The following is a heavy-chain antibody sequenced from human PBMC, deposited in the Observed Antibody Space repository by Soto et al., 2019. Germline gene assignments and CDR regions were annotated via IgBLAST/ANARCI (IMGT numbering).Heavy chain of an antibody. CDR1: GGSISSSSFH. CDR3: ARQRVIPGTPTNWFDP. CDR2: IYYSGST. J-gene: IGHJ5*02. V-gene: IGHV4-39*01. D-gene: IGHD2-15*01. Sequence: PSETLSLTCAVSGGSISSSSFHWGWIRQPPGKGLEWIGSIYYSGSTYYSPSLKSRVTISVDTSKNQFSLKLTSVTASDTALYYCARQRVIPGTPTNWFDPWGQGTLVTVSS.